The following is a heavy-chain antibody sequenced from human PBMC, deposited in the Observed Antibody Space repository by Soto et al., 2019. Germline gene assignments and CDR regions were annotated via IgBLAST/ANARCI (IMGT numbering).Heavy chain of an antibody. D-gene: IGHD3-10*01. CDR3: ARDRGPWFL. J-gene: IGHJ4*02. CDR2: SSSSSSTI. Sequence: PGGSLRLSCTASGVTFRSYSMNWFRQATGKGLEWVSYSSSSSSTIYYADSVKGRFTISRDNAKNSLYLQMNSLSDEDTAVYYCARDRGPWFLWGQGTLVTVSS. CDR1: GVTFRSYS. V-gene: IGHV3-48*02.